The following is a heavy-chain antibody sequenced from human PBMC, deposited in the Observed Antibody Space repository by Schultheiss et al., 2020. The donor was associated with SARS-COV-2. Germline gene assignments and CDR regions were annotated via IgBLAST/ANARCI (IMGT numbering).Heavy chain of an antibody. V-gene: IGHV3-30*14. D-gene: IGHD1-1*01. J-gene: IGHJ5*02. CDR2: ISYDGSNK. Sequence: LSLTCTVSGGSISSYYWSWIRQPPGKGLEWVAVISYDGSNKYYADSVKGRFTISRENAKNSLYLQMNSLRVGDTAVYYCARWNLGFDPWGQGTLVTVSS. CDR3: ARWNLGFDP. CDR1: GGSISSYY.